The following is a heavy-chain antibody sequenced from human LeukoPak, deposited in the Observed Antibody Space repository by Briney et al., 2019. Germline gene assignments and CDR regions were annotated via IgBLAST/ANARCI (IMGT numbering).Heavy chain of an antibody. V-gene: IGHV4-59*01. Sequence: SETLSLTCTVSGGSMSGYYWSWIRQPTGKGLEWIGYIYYSGSNNYNPSLKSRATISVDTSKNQFSLKLSSVTAADTAVYYCARVTGRMTTDNWGQGTLVTVSP. CDR3: ARVTGRMTTDN. CDR2: IYYSGSN. D-gene: IGHD3-9*01. J-gene: IGHJ4*02. CDR1: GGSMSGYY.